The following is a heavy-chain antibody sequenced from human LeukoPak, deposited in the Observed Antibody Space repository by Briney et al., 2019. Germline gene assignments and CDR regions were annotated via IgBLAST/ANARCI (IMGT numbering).Heavy chain of an antibody. CDR2: ITGSGAGT. Sequence: PGGSLRLSCAASGFTFSSYAMSWVRQAPGKGLEWVSSITGSGAGTYYADSVKGRFTISRDNSENTLYLQMNSLRAEDTAVYYCASVYGSGSYSRYYWGQGTLVTVSS. D-gene: IGHD3-10*01. CDR1: GFTFSSYA. CDR3: ASVYGSGSYSRYY. V-gene: IGHV3-23*01. J-gene: IGHJ4*02.